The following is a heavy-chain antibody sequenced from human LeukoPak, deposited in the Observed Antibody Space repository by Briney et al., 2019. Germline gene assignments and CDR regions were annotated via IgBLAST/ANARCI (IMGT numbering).Heavy chain of an antibody. CDR3: ARGGSPAHFDF. CDR2: INVDTGGT. D-gene: IGHD6-13*01. CDR1: GYTFSGSL. J-gene: IGHJ4*02. Sequence: ASVKVSCKASGYTFSGSLMHWVRQAPGQGPEWMGWINVDTGGTHYAPRFRGRVAMTRDTSFSTGYMDLSSLGSDDTAVYYCARGGSPAHFDFWGQGTLVTVSS. V-gene: IGHV1-2*02.